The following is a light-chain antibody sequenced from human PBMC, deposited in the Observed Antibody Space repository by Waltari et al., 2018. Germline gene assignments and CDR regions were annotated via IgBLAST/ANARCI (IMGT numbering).Light chain of an antibody. CDR2: DVN. Sequence: QSALTQPASASGSPGPSITISCTGTSSDVGSYDYVSWYQQHPGKVPKLMIYDVNNRPSGVSNRFSGSKSGNTASLTISGLRAEDEADYYCSSYTTSSTRVFGGGTKLTVL. CDR1: SSDVGSYDY. J-gene: IGLJ3*02. V-gene: IGLV2-14*01. CDR3: SSYTTSSTRV.